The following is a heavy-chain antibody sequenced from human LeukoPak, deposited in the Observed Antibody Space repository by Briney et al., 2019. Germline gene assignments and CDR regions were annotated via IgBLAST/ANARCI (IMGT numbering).Heavy chain of an antibody. CDR2: ISGSAYNT. CDR1: GFTFSSYG. J-gene: IGHJ4*02. V-gene: IGHV3-23*01. CDR3: AKHSGSYFIYYVDS. Sequence: GGSLRLSCAASGFTFSSYGMSWVRQAPGKGLEWVSTISGSAYNTYYADSVKGRFTISRDNSANTLYLQMNSLRAEDTALYYCAKHSGSYFIYYVDSWGQGTLVTVSS. D-gene: IGHD1-26*01.